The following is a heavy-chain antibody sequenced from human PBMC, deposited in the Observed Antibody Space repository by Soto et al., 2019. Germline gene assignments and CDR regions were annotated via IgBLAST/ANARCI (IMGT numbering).Heavy chain of an antibody. J-gene: IGHJ4*02. CDR2: IYYSGST. D-gene: IGHD6-13*01. Sequence: SETLSLTCTVSGGSISSYYWSWIRQPPGKGLEWIGYIYYSGSTNYNPSLKSRVTISVVTSKNQFSLKLSSVTAADTAVYYCAGGRIAAAGFFDYWGQGTLVTVSS. V-gene: IGHV4-59*08. CDR1: GGSISSYY. CDR3: AGGRIAAAGFFDY.